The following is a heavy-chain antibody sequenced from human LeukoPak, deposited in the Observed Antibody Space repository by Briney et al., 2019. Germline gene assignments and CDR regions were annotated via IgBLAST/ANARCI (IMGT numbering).Heavy chain of an antibody. Sequence: GGSLRLSCAASGFTFSSYSMNWVRQAPGKGLEWVSSISSSSSYIYYADSVKGRFTISRDNAKNSLYLQMNSLRAEDTAVYYCARRRGRAAAGDDYWGQGTLVTVSS. CDR1: GFTFSSYS. V-gene: IGHV3-21*01. D-gene: IGHD6-13*01. CDR2: ISSSSSYI. CDR3: ARRRGRAAAGDDY. J-gene: IGHJ4*02.